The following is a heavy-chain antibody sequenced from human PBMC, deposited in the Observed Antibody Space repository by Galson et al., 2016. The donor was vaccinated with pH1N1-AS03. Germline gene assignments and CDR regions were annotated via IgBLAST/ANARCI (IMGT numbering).Heavy chain of an antibody. CDR3: ARRYYFDY. D-gene: IGHD3-16*02. CDR1: GYTLTRYY. V-gene: IGHV1-46*01. Sequence: CKASGYTLTRYYMHWVRRAPGQGLEWMGIIDPSGGPTTYAPKFQGRITITTDTSTSTVYMELVSLRSEDTAVYYCARRYYFDYWGQGTLVTVSS. CDR2: IDPSGGPT. J-gene: IGHJ4*02.